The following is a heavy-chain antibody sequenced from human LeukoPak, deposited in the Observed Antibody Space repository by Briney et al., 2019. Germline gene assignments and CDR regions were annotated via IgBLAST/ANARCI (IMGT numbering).Heavy chain of an antibody. CDR1: GFTFSSYG. J-gene: IGHJ4*02. V-gene: IGHV3-33*06. Sequence: PGGSLRLSCAASGFTFSSYGMHWVRQAPGKGLEWVAVIWYDGSNKYYADSVKGRFTTSRDNSKNTLYLQMNSLRAEDTAVYYCAKDLSGYDSPTYLDYWGQGTLVTVSS. D-gene: IGHD5-12*01. CDR2: IWYDGSNK. CDR3: AKDLSGYDSPTYLDY.